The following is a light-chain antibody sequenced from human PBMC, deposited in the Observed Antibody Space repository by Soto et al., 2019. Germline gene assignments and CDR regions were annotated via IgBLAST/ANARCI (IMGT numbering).Light chain of an antibody. CDR2: GAS. CDR1: QSVSSSY. CDR3: QHYYNWPRT. J-gene: IGKJ1*01. Sequence: EIVMTQSPTTLSVAPGEIGTLSSRSSQSVSSSYLAWYQQKPGQAPRLLIYGASSRATGIPARFSGSGSGTEFTLTISSLQSEDFAVYYCQHYYNWPRTFGQGTKVDIK. V-gene: IGKV3-15*01.